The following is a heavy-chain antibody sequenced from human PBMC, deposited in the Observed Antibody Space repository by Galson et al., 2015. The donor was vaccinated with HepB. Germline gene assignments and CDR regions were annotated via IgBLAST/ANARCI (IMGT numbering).Heavy chain of an antibody. V-gene: IGHV3-30-3*01. CDR3: TTGALDDISFDY. D-gene: IGHD3-9*01. CDR2: VSADGSKK. J-gene: IGHJ4*02. CDR1: GFTFGSYS. Sequence: SLRLSCAASGFTFGSYSLHWVRQALGKGLEWVAVVSADGSKKFHTDSVKGRFSISRDNSRDTVYLQMNSLKTEDTAVYYCTTGALDDISFDYWGQGTLVTVSS.